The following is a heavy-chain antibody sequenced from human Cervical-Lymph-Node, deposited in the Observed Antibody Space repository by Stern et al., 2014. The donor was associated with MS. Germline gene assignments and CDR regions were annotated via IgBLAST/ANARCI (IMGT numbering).Heavy chain of an antibody. CDR3: ASNPVNSFGFVYRYFDY. Sequence: EVQLVESGGGLVQPGGSLRLSCAASGLTFSTYALSWVRQAPGKGLEWVSTISVSGGSTSSADSVKGRFTLSRDNSKNTLYLRMSSLRAEDTAVYFCASNPVNSFGFVYRYFDYWGQGTLVTVSS. CDR1: GLTFSTYA. CDR2: ISVSGGST. V-gene: IGHV3-23*04. D-gene: IGHD5-18*01. J-gene: IGHJ4*02.